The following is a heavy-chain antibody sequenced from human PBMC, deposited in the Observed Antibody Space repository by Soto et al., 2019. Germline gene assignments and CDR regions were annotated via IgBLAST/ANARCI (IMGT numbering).Heavy chain of an antibody. V-gene: IGHV4-59*01. CDR1: GGSISSNY. D-gene: IGHD6-19*01. J-gene: IGHJ1*01. Sequence: SETLSLTCTLSGGSISSNYWTWIRQPPGKGLEWIGYVYNSGSTNYNPSLKSRGTISEDTSKSQFSLKVNSMTAADTAVYYCARDRSEEVAGCTLDNWAKGILVTVAS. CDR3: ARDRSEEVAGCTLDN. CDR2: VYNSGST.